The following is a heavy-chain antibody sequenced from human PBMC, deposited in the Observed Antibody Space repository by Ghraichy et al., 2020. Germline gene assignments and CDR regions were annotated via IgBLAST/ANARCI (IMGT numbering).Heavy chain of an antibody. CDR1: GFTFSSFA. D-gene: IGHD4-17*01. V-gene: IGHV3-23*01. CDR3: AITVTRIY. Sequence: GGSLRLSCAASGFTFSSFAMSWVRQAPGKGLEWVSAISGGGTSTYYADSVKGRFTISRDNAKNTLYLQMNSLIAEDTAVYYCAITVTRIYWAQGTLVTVSS. J-gene: IGHJ4*02. CDR2: ISGGGTST.